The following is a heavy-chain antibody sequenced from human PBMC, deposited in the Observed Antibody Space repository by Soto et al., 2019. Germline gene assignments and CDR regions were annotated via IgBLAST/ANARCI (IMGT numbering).Heavy chain of an antibody. V-gene: IGHV1-69*13. CDR2: IIPIFGTA. CDR3: AREGYYGSGTNWFDP. D-gene: IGHD3-10*01. J-gene: IGHJ5*02. Sequence: ASVKVSCKASGGTFSSYAISWVRQAPGQGLEWMGGIIPIFGTANYAQKFQGRVTITADESTSTAYMELSSLRSEDTAVYYCAREGYYGSGTNWFDPWGQGTLVTVSS. CDR1: GGTFSSYA.